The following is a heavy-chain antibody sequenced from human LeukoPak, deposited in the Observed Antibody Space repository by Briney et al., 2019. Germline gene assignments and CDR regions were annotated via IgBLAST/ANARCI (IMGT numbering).Heavy chain of an antibody. CDR3: AGDQGGSAHRHAFDI. CDR1: GGSVDSSNYY. J-gene: IGHJ3*02. V-gene: IGHV4-61*01. CDR2: MYHTGSS. Sequence: SETLSLTCTVSGGSVDSSNYYWSWIRRPPGKGLEWIGYMYHTGSSNYSPSLKSRLTISVDTSKNQFSLKLSSMTAADTAVYYCAGDQGGSAHRHAFDIWGQGTLVTVSS. D-gene: IGHD1-26*01.